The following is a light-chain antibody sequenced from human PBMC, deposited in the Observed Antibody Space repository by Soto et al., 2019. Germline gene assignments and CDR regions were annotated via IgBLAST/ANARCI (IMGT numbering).Light chain of an antibody. CDR1: QSISSY. CDR2: AAS. V-gene: IGKV1-39*01. CDR3: QQSYRTPPIT. Sequence: DIQMTQSPSSLSASVGDRVTITCRASQSISSYLNWYQQKPGKAPKLLIYAASSLQSGVPSRFSGSGSGTDFTLTISSLQPEDFATYYCQQSYRTPPITFGQGTRLE. J-gene: IGKJ5*01.